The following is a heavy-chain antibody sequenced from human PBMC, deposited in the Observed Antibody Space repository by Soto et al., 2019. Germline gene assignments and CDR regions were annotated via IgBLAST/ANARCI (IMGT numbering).Heavy chain of an antibody. CDR2: INSDGTST. V-gene: IGHV3-74*01. Sequence: EVQLVESGGGLVQPGGSLRLPCAGSGFTFNTYWIHWVRQAPGKGLVWVSCINSDGTSTRYADSVKGRFTISRDNAKNTLYLQMNSLRTEDTAVYYCARGRYYGMDGWGQGTTVTVSS. CDR3: ARGRYYGMDG. J-gene: IGHJ6*02. CDR1: GFTFNTYW.